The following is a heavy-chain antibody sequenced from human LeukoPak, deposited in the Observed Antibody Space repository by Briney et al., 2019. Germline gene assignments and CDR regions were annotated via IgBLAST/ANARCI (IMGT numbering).Heavy chain of an antibody. Sequence: ASVKVSCKASGYTFTGYYMHWVRQAPGQGLEWMGWTNPNSGGTNYAQKFQGRVTMTRDTSISTAYMELSRLRSDDTAVYYCAKDPPNWMGAFDIWGQGTMVTVSS. J-gene: IGHJ3*02. CDR1: GYTFTGYY. V-gene: IGHV1-2*02. CDR2: TNPNSGGT. CDR3: AKDPPNWMGAFDI. D-gene: IGHD1-1*01.